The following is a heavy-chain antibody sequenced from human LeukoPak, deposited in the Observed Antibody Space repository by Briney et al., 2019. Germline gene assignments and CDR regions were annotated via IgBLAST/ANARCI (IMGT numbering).Heavy chain of an antibody. CDR3: ARDARVVRGVKPSYYFDY. J-gene: IGHJ4*02. Sequence: PGGSLRLSCAASGFTFSSYGMHWVRQAPGKGLEWVAVIWFDGSNKYYADSVKGRFTISRENAKNSLYLQMNSLRAGDTAVYYCARDARVVRGVKPSYYFDYWGQGTLVTVSS. CDR2: IWFDGSNK. V-gene: IGHV3-33*01. CDR1: GFTFSSYG. D-gene: IGHD3-10*01.